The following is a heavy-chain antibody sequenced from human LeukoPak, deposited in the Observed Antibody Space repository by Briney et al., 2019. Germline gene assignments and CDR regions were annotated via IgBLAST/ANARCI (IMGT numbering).Heavy chain of an antibody. J-gene: IGHJ5*02. V-gene: IGHV4-59*01. Sequence: PSETLSLTCTVSGASISGYYWSWIRQPPGKGLEWIGYIYYSGSTNYNPPLKSRLTISLDRSKNPFSLKLSSVTAADTAAYYCATRGSGSPFDPWGQGTLVTVSS. D-gene: IGHD3-10*01. CDR1: GASISGYY. CDR3: ATRGSGSPFDP. CDR2: IYYSGST.